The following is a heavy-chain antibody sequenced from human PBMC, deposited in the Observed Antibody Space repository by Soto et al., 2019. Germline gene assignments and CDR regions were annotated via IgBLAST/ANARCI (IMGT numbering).Heavy chain of an antibody. CDR3: ARGFWVTIFGVVIHNYYYYGMDV. J-gene: IGHJ6*02. CDR1: GGSFSGYY. CDR2: INHSGST. D-gene: IGHD3-3*01. Sequence: PSETLSLTCAVYGGSFSGYYWSWIRQPPGKGLEWIGEINHSGSTNYNPSLKSRVTISVDTSKNQFSLKLSSVTAADTAVYYCARGFWVTIFGVVIHNYYYYGMDVWGQGTTVTVSS. V-gene: IGHV4-34*01.